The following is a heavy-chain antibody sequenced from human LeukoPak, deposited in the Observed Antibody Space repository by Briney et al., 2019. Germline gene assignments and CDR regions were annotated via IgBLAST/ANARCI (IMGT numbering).Heavy chain of an antibody. CDR1: GYTFTGYY. CDR2: INPNSGGA. D-gene: IGHD2-8*01. Sequence: ASVKVSCKASGYTFTGYYMHWVRQAPGQGLEWMGWINPNSGGANYAQKFQGRVTMTRDTSISTAYMELSRLRSDDTAVYYCAREERPNKWWADVWGQGTTVTVSS. V-gene: IGHV1-2*02. CDR3: AREERPNKWWADV. J-gene: IGHJ6*02.